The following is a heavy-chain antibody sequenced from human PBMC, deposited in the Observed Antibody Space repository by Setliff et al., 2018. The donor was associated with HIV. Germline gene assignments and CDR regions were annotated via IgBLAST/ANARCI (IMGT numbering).Heavy chain of an antibody. CDR2: VDPEDGET. J-gene: IGHJ4*02. D-gene: IGHD1-26*01. V-gene: IGHV1-69-2*01. Sequence: ASVKVSCKASGYTFTNYFMHWVRQAPGEGLEWVGRVDPEDGETRYAMKLQGSVTISADTSTDTTYLSLTSLRSQDTAVYYCATVRIVGATEFDYWGQGTVVTVSS. CDR1: GYTFTNYF. CDR3: ATVRIVGATEFDY.